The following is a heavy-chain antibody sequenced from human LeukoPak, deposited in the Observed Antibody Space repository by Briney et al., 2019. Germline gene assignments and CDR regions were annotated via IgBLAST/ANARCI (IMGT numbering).Heavy chain of an antibody. Sequence: PGGSLRLSCAASGFTFSSYGMHWVRQAPGKGLEWVAFIRYDGSNKYYADSVKGRFTISRDNSKNTLYLQMNSLRAEDTAVYYCAKDAPAMIVVARGAFDIWGQGTMVTVSS. V-gene: IGHV3-30*02. J-gene: IGHJ3*02. CDR2: IRYDGSNK. CDR3: AKDAPAMIVVARGAFDI. CDR1: GFTFSSYG. D-gene: IGHD3-22*01.